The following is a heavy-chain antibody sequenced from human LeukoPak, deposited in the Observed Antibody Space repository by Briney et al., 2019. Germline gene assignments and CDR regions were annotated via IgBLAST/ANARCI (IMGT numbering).Heavy chain of an antibody. CDR2: INHSGST. Sequence: PLETLSLTCAVYGGSFSGYYWTWIRQPPRKGLEWIGEINHSGSTNYNPSLKSRVIISVDTSKNQFSLKLSSVTAADTAVYYCARGDNYYGSGIGDWGQGTLVTVSS. V-gene: IGHV4-34*01. D-gene: IGHD3-10*01. CDR3: ARGDNYYGSGIGD. CDR1: GGSFSGYY. J-gene: IGHJ4*02.